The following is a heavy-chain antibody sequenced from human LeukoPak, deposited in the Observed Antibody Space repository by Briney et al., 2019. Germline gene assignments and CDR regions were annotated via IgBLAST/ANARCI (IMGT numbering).Heavy chain of an antibody. CDR2: IYYSGST. CDR1: GGSISSYY. J-gene: IGHJ5*02. CDR3: ARQDRGGVTNNWFDP. V-gene: IGHV4-59*08. D-gene: IGHD3-16*01. Sequence: SETLSLTCTVSGGSISSYYWSWIRQPPGKGLEWIGYIYYSGSTNYNPSLKSRVTISVDTSKNQFSLKLSSVTAADTAVYYCARQDRGGVTNNWFDPWGQGTLVTVSS.